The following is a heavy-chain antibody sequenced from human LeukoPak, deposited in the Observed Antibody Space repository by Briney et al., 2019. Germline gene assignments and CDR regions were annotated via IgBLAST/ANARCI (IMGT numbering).Heavy chain of an antibody. V-gene: IGHV3-74*03. Sequence: GGSLRLSCEASGFTLINYWMHWVRQAPGKGLVWVSRINTDGSSTTYADSVKGRFTISRDNAENSLYLQMNSPRAEDTAVYYCARDPYSGSYGDYYYYYMDVWGKGTTVTISS. J-gene: IGHJ6*03. D-gene: IGHD1-26*01. CDR1: GFTLINYW. CDR2: INTDGSST. CDR3: ARDPYSGSYGDYYYYYMDV.